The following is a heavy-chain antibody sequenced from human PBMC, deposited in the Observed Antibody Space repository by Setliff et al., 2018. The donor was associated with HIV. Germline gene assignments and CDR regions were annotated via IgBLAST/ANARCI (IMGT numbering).Heavy chain of an antibody. J-gene: IGHJ4*02. CDR2: INHSGSN. Sequence: PSETLSLTCTVSGGPISGYYWSWIRQPPGKGLEWIGEINHSGSNKHNPSRKSRIDISVDTSNNQFYLKLTSVTAADTALYFCARQFGSGFYFDYWGRGTLVTVSS. V-gene: IGHV4-34*01. CDR3: ARQFGSGFYFDY. D-gene: IGHD3-22*01. CDR1: GGPISGYY.